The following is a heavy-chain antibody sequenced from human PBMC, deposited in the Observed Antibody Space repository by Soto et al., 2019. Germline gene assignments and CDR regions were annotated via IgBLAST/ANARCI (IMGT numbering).Heavy chain of an antibody. CDR1: GFTFSSYA. D-gene: IGHD6-19*01. CDR2: ISYDGSNK. Sequence: QVQLVESGGGVVQPGRSLRLSCAASGFTFSSYAMHWVRQAPGKGLEWVAVISYDGSNKYYADSVKGRFTISRDNSKNTLYLQMNSLRAEDTAVHYCARADTSLAVADAFDIWGQGTMVTVSS. V-gene: IGHV3-30-3*01. J-gene: IGHJ3*02. CDR3: ARADTSLAVADAFDI.